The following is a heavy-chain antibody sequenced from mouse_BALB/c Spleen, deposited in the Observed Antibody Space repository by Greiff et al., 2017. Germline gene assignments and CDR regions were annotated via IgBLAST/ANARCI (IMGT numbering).Heavy chain of an antibody. D-gene: IGHD1-2*01. CDR3: TRSATALLPFAY. CDR2: INPSNGGT. CDR1: GYTFTSYY. J-gene: IGHJ3*01. Sequence: VKLMESGAELVKPGASVKLSCKASGYTFTSYYMYWVKQRPGQGLEWIGEINPSNGGTNFNEKFKSKATLTVDKSSSTAYMQLSSLTSEDSAVYYCTRSATALLPFAYWGQGTLVTVSA. V-gene: IGHV1S81*02.